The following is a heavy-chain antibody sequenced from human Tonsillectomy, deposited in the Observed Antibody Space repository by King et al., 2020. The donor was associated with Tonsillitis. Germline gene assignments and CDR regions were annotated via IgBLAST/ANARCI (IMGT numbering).Heavy chain of an antibody. J-gene: IGHJ4*02. CDR2: ISYDGSNK. CDR1: GFTFSSYG. CDR3: AKEGPHAESYFDY. Sequence: VQLVESGGGVVQPGRSLRLSCAASGFTFSSYGMHWVRQAPGKGLEWVAVISYDGSNKYYADSVKGRFTISRDNSKNPLYLQMNSLRAEDTAVYYCAKEGPHAESYFDYWGQGTLVTVSS. V-gene: IGHV3-30*18.